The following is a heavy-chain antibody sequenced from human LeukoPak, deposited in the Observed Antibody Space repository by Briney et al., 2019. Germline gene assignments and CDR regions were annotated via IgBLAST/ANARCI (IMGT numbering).Heavy chain of an antibody. CDR1: GFTFSDYA. V-gene: IGHV3-23*01. CDR2: ISGSGGST. D-gene: IGHD3-3*01. J-gene: IGHJ4*02. Sequence: GGSLRLSCVVSGFTFSDYAMSWVRQAPGKGLKWVSAISGSGGSTYYADSVKGRFTISRDNAKNSLYLQMNSLRAEDTAVYYCARIPITIFGVVKFYFDYWGQGTLVTVSS. CDR3: ARIPITIFGVVKFYFDY.